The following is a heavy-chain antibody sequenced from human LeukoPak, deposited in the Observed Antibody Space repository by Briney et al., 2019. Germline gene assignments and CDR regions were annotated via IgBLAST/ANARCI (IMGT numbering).Heavy chain of an antibody. V-gene: IGHV3-48*03. CDR1: GFTFSSYE. CDR3: AILPVEMATMFDY. Sequence: AGGSLRLSCAASGFTFSSYEMNWVRQAPGKGLEWVSYISSSGSTIYYADSVKGRFNISRDNAKNSLYLQMNSLRAEDTAVYYCAILPVEMATMFDYWGQGTLVTVSS. D-gene: IGHD5-24*01. J-gene: IGHJ4*02. CDR2: ISSSGSTI.